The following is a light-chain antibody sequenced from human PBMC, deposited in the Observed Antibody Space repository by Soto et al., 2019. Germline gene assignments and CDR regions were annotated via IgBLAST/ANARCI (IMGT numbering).Light chain of an antibody. CDR1: SSDVGGYNY. Sequence: QSALTQPASVSXSPGQSITISCTGTSSDVGGYNYVSWYQQHPGKAPKLVIYEVTNRPSGVSNRFSGSKSANTASLTISGLQAEDEADYYCSSYTSSSTPVVFGGGTKLTVL. CDR2: EVT. CDR3: SSYTSSSTPVV. J-gene: IGLJ2*01. V-gene: IGLV2-14*01.